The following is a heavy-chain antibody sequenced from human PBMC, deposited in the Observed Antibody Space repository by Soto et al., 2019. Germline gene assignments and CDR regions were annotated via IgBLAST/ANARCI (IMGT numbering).Heavy chain of an antibody. CDR2: HYSGGST. V-gene: IGHV3-53*01. Sequence: GSLRLSCAISGFSVSSNYLSWVRQAPGKGLEWVSVHYSGGSTYYADSVQGRFTISRDKSNNTLYLQMRRVRAEDTAVYFCARHRHPRGTVGATSPLDPWGRGTQVTVSS. CDR1: GFSVSSNY. D-gene: IGHD1-26*01. CDR3: ARHRHPRGTVGATSPLDP. J-gene: IGHJ5*02.